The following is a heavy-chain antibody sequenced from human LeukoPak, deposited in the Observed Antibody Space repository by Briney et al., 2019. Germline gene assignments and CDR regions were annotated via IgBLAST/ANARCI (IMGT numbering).Heavy chain of an antibody. V-gene: IGHV4-4*02. CDR3: ARHEGFSQKD. J-gene: IGHJ4*02. CDR1: GVSMSSNNW. CDR2: IHESGST. Sequence: SGTLSLTCAVSGVSMSSNNWWSWVRQPSGKGLEWIGEIHESGSTNYNPSLKSRVTISVDKSKDQFSLKLSSVTAADTAVYYCARHEGFSQKDWGQGTQVTVS.